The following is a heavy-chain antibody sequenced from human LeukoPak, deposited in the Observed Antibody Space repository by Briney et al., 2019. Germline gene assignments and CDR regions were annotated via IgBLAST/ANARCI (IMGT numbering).Heavy chain of an antibody. CDR1: GYTFSYYY. V-gene: IGHV1-46*01. Sequence: ASVKVSFKASGYTFSYYYMHWGRQAPGQGLEWMGVINPSGCTTSYARKFHDRVTMTMDTSTSTVYMELSSLRSDDTALYYCARDHSGSQHWFDPWGQGTLVIVSS. D-gene: IGHD1-26*01. J-gene: IGHJ5*02. CDR2: INPSGCTT. CDR3: ARDHSGSQHWFDP.